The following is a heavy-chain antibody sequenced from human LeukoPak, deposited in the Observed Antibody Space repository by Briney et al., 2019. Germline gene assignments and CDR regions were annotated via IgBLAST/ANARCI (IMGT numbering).Heavy chain of an antibody. Sequence: SGGSLRLSCAASGFTFSTYSMSWVRRAPGKGLEWVSYISSGSGTINYADSVKGRFTISRDNAKNSLYLQVNSLRAEDTAVYYCARDYYSDYWGQGTLVTVSS. V-gene: IGHV3-48*01. D-gene: IGHD3-10*01. CDR2: ISSGSGTI. CDR1: GFTFSTYS. J-gene: IGHJ4*02. CDR3: ARDYYSDY.